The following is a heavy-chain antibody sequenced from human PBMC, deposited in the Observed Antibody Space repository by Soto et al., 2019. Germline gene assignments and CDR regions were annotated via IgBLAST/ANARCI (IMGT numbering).Heavy chain of an antibody. Sequence: SETLSLTCAVYGGSFSGYYWSWIRQPPGKGLEWIGEINHSGSTNYNPSLKSRVTISVDTSKNQFSLKLSSVTAADMAVYYCARGRKGTRVFGVVISYYYYMDVWGKGTTVT. CDR2: INHSGST. V-gene: IGHV4-34*01. CDR1: GGSFSGYY. CDR3: ARGRKGTRVFGVVISYYYYMDV. D-gene: IGHD3-3*01. J-gene: IGHJ6*03.